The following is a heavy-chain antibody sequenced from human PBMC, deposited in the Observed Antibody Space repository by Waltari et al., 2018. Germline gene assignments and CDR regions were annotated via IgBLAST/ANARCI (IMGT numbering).Heavy chain of an antibody. CDR3: ATRGGISNWGLDY. V-gene: IGHV3-48*04. CDR1: GFTFSTYN. Sequence: EVQLVESGGGLVQSGGSLRLSCAASGFTFSTYNMNWVRQAPGKGLECLSYISSGSGSIYYADSVKGRFTISRDNARNSLYLQMNNLRAEDTAVYYCATRGGISNWGLDYWGQGTLVTVSS. J-gene: IGHJ4*02. D-gene: IGHD7-27*01. CDR2: ISSGSGSI.